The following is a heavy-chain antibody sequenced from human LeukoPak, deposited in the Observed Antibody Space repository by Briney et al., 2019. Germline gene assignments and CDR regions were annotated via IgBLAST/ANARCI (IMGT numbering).Heavy chain of an antibody. CDR2: TYYRSKWYN. V-gene: IGHV6-1*01. J-gene: IGHJ4*02. Sequence: SQTLSLTCAISGDSFSSNSAAWNWLRQSPSRGLEWLGRTYYRSKWYNDYAVTVKSRITINPDTSKNQFSLQLNSVTPEDTAVYYCAVYGDYDYWGQGTLVTVSS. D-gene: IGHD4-17*01. CDR1: GDSFSSNSAA. CDR3: AVYGDYDY.